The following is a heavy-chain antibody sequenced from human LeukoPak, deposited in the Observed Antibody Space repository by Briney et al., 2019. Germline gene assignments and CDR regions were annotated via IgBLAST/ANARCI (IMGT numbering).Heavy chain of an antibody. CDR1: GFTFSSYA. V-gene: IGHV3-23*01. J-gene: IGHJ4*02. CDR2: ISGSGGGT. CDR3: AKRHYYGSGSYDY. D-gene: IGHD3-10*01. Sequence: GGSLRLSCAASGFTFSSYAMSWVRQAPGKGREWVSDISGSGGGTYYADSVKGRFTISRDNSKNTLYLQMNSLRADETAVYYCAKRHYYGSGSYDYWGQGTLVTVSS.